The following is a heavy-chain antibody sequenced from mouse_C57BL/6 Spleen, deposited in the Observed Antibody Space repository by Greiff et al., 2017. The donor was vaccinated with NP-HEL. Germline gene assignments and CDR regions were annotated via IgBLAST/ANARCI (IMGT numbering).Heavy chain of an antibody. CDR3: ARGDLDYDGFAY. V-gene: IGHV5-16*01. CDR1: GFTFSDYY. D-gene: IGHD2-4*01. CDR2: INYDGSST. Sequence: EVKVVESEGGLVQPGSSMKLSCTASGFTFSDYYMAWVRQVPEKGLEWVANINYDGSSTYYLDSLKSRFIISRDNAKNILYLQMSSLKSEDTATYYCARGDLDYDGFAYWGQGTLVTVSA. J-gene: IGHJ3*01.